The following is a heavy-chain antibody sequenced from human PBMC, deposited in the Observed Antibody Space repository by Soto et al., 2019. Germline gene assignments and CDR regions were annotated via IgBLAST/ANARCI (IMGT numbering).Heavy chain of an antibody. CDR2: IYYSGST. J-gene: IGHJ6*02. D-gene: IGHD3-22*01. Sequence: SETLSLTCTVSGGSISSYYWSWIRQPPGKRLEWIGYIYYSGSTNYNNSLKSRVTISVDTSKNQFSLKLSSVTAADTAVYYCAIVRITMIPGGVHGMDVWGQGTTVTVSS. V-gene: IGHV4-59*01. CDR1: GGSISSYY. CDR3: AIVRITMIPGGVHGMDV.